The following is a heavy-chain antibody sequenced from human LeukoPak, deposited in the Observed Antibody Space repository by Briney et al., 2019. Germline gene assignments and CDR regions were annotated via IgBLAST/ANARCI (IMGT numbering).Heavy chain of an antibody. CDR3: AKADILTGYYSVGNYYFDY. D-gene: IGHD3-9*01. Sequence: GGSLRLSCSASGFTFRSYGMSWVRQAPGKGLEWVPAISGSGGSTYYADSVKGRFTISRDKSKNTLYLQMNSLRAEDTAVYYCAKADILTGYYSVGNYYFDYWGQGTLVTVSS. CDR1: GFTFRSYG. J-gene: IGHJ4*02. CDR2: ISGSGGST. V-gene: IGHV3-23*01.